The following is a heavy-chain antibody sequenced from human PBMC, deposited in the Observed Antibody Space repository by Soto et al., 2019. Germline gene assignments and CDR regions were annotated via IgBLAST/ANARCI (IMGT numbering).Heavy chain of an antibody. D-gene: IGHD1-26*01. CDR3: ARWGYLDY. V-gene: IGHV3-23*01. CDR1: GFSFGSYA. Sequence: GGSLRLSCAASGFSFGSYALSWVRQAPGKGLEWVSTISGSDGKTFYADSVKGRFSISRDTSQSTLYLQMNSLRADDTAMYYCARWGYLDYWGQGTRVTVSS. J-gene: IGHJ4*02. CDR2: ISGSDGKT.